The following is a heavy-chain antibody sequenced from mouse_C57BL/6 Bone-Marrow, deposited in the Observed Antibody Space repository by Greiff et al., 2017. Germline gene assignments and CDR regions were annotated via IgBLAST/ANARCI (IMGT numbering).Heavy chain of an antibody. V-gene: IGHV8-12*01. CDR3: ARMRSQTHWYFDD. Sequence: QVTLKESGPGILQSSQTLSLTCSFSGFSLSTSGMGVSWLRPPSGTGLEWLAHIYWDDDNRYNPFLKSRPITSKDTSSNQVFLKITLVDTADTATSYCARMRSQTHWYFDDWGTGTTVTVSS. D-gene: IGHD6-1*01. CDR2: IYWDDDN. J-gene: IGHJ1*03. CDR1: GFSLSTSGMG.